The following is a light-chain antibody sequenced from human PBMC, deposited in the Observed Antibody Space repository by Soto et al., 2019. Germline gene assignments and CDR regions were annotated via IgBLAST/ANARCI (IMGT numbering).Light chain of an antibody. CDR3: QQYNNWPFT. V-gene: IGKV3-15*01. Sequence: EIVMTQSPATLSVSPGERATLSCRASQSVSSNLAWYQQKPGQAPRLLIYGASTRANGIPARFSCSGSGTEFTLTISSQQSEDLAVYYSQQYNNWPFTFGPGTKVDIK. CDR1: QSVSSN. CDR2: GAS. J-gene: IGKJ3*01.